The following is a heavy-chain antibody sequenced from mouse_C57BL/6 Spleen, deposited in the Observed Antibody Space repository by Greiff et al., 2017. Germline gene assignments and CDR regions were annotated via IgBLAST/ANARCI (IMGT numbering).Heavy chain of an antibody. CDR1: GYTFTSYW. Sequence: QVQLQQSGAELVKPGASVKLSCKASGYTFTSYWMHWVKQRPGQGLEWIGMIHPNSGSTNYNEKFKSKATLTVDKSSSTAYMQLSSLTSEDSAVYYCARSDSNYWYCDVWGTGTTVTVSS. D-gene: IGHD2-5*01. CDR3: ARSDSNYWYCDV. V-gene: IGHV1-64*01. J-gene: IGHJ1*03. CDR2: IHPNSGST.